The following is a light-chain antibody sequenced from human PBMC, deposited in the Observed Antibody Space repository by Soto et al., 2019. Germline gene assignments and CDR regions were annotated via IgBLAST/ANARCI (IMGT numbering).Light chain of an antibody. J-gene: IGKJ4*01. CDR3: QQYIDWPPLT. V-gene: IGKV3-15*01. CDR2: GAS. Sequence: EVVMTQSPATLSVAPGERATLSCRASQSVSSNLAWYQQKPGQAPRLLIYGASTRATAIPARFSGSGSGTEFTLTISSRQSEDFAVYYCQQYIDWPPLTFGGGTKVEIK. CDR1: QSVSSN.